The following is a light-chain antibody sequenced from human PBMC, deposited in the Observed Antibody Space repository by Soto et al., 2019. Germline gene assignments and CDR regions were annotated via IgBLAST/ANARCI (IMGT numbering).Light chain of an antibody. CDR2: GNI. CDR1: SSNIGAGYD. Sequence: QSVLTQPPSVSGAPGQRVTISCTGSSSNIGAGYDIHWYQQLPGTAPKHLIYGNINRPSGVPDRFSGSKSGTSASLAITGLQAEDEADYYCQSYDSSLSGSVVFGGGTKLTVL. V-gene: IGLV1-40*01. CDR3: QSYDSSLSGSVV. J-gene: IGLJ2*01.